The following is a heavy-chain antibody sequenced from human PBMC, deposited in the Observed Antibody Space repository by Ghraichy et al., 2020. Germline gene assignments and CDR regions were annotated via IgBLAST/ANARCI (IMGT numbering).Heavy chain of an antibody. CDR3: ASTVTKDFDI. J-gene: IGHJ3*02. CDR2: ISSNGGST. Sequence: GESLNISCAASGFTFSSYAMHWVRQAPGKGLEYVSAISSNGGSTYYANSVKGRFTISRDNSKNTLYLQMGSLRAEDMAVYYCASTVTKDFDIWGQGTMVTVSS. CDR1: GFTFSSYA. D-gene: IGHD4-11*01. V-gene: IGHV3-64*01.